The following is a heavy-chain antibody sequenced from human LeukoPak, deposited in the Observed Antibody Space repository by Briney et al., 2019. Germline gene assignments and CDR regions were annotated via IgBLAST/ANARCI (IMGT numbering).Heavy chain of an antibody. V-gene: IGHV4-4*02. J-gene: IGHJ4*02. CDR3: ASFGALGYGPGDY. CDR2: IYHSGST. Sequence: SETLSLTCAVSGGSISSSNWWSWVRQPPGKGLEWIGEIYHSGSTNYNPSLKSRVTISVDKSKNQFSLKLSSVTAADTAVYYCASFGALGYGPGDYWGQGTLVTVSS. CDR1: GGSISSSNW. D-gene: IGHD5-18*01.